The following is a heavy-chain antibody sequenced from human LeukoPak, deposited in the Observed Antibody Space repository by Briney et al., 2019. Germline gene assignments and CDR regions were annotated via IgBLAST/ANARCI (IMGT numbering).Heavy chain of an antibody. V-gene: IGHV4-34*01. Sequence: SETLSLTCAVYGGSFSNYYWSWIRQPPGKGLEWIGDINHSGSTNYNPYLKSRVTISLDTSKNQFSLKLSSVTAADTAVYYCARGDRGTNYYYYGMDVWGQGTTVTVSS. CDR2: INHSGST. D-gene: IGHD1-14*01. CDR3: ARGDRGTNYYYYGMDV. CDR1: GGSFSNYY. J-gene: IGHJ6*02.